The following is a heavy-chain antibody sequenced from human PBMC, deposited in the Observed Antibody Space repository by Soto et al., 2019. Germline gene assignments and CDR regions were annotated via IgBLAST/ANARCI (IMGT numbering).Heavy chain of an antibody. D-gene: IGHD1-1*01. V-gene: IGHV3-15*05. CDR2: LKGKSVGGTT. Sequence: GGSLRLSCAGYGFNFNHAWMSWVRQAPGKGLEWVGRLKGKSVGGTTDYAAPVTGRFTISRDNAKNTLYLQMNSLRAEDTAVYYCAKDLTWNQAVYWGQGALVTVPS. CDR3: AKDLTWNQAVY. J-gene: IGHJ4*02. CDR1: GFNFNHAW.